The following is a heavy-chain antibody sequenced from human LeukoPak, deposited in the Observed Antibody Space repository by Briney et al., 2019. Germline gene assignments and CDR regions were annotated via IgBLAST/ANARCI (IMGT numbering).Heavy chain of an antibody. CDR2: IYYSGST. Sequence: SETLSLTCTVSGGSISSYYWSWIRQPPGKGLEWIGYIYYSGSTNYNPSLKSRVTISVDTSKNQFSLKLSSVTAADTAVYYCARHVWVGRGSGSYYRNWFDPWGQGTLVTVSS. CDR3: ARHVWVGRGSGSYYRNWFDP. V-gene: IGHV4-59*08. J-gene: IGHJ5*02. CDR1: GGSISSYY. D-gene: IGHD3-10*01.